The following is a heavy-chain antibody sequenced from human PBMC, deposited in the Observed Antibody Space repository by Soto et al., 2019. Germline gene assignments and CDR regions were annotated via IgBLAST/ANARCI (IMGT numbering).Heavy chain of an antibody. CDR3: ARGSTDSYPGSRIFDF. V-gene: IGHV3-23*01. J-gene: IGHJ4*02. Sequence: PGGSLRLSCAASGFTFSSYGMHWVRQAPGEGLEWVSTITDTGGDTKYSDSVRGRFTMSRDNSKKTLYLQMNNLRVEDSALYYCARGSTDSYPGSRIFDFWGRGTLVTVSS. CDR1: GFTFSSYG. CDR2: ITDTGGDT. D-gene: IGHD3-10*01.